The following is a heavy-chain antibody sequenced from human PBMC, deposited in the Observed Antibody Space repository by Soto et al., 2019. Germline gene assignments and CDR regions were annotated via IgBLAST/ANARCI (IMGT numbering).Heavy chain of an antibody. J-gene: IGHJ6*02. Sequence: SQTLSRTCAISGDSVSNTSAAWIWIRQSPSRGLEWLGRTYFRSKWYNDYAVSLKSRITINPDTSKNQFSLQLNSVTPEDTAVYYCARAKRPAYYYGMDVWGQGTTVTVSS. CDR2: TYFRSKWYN. CDR1: GDSVSNTSAA. CDR3: ARAKRPAYYYGMDV. D-gene: IGHD6-6*01. V-gene: IGHV6-1*01.